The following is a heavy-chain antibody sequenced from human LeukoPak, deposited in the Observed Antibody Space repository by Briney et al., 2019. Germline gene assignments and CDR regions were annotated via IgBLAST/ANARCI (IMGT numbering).Heavy chain of an antibody. J-gene: IGHJ5*02. Sequence: PSETLSLTCTVSGGSISSYYWSWIRQPPGKGLEWIRYIYYSGSTNYNPSLKSRVTISVDTSKNQFSLKLSSVTAADTAVYYCARFIDEIDNWFDPWGQGTLVTVSS. CDR3: ARFIDEIDNWFDP. CDR2: IYYSGST. CDR1: GGSISSYY. D-gene: IGHD3-16*02. V-gene: IGHV4-59*01.